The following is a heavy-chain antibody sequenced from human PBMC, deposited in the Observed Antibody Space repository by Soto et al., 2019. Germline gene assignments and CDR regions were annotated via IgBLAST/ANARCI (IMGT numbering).Heavy chain of an antibody. Sequence: QVQLVESGGGVVQPGRSLRLSCAASGFTFSNYGMHWVRQAPGKGLEWVAVISNNGRDKYHAETVKGRITISRDNSKNTLYLQMNSLRADDTAVYYCANDSGRGSADYYFDFWGQGTLVTVSS. J-gene: IGHJ4*02. D-gene: IGHD3-10*01. CDR1: GFTFSNYG. CDR2: ISNNGRDK. CDR3: ANDSGRGSADYYFDF. V-gene: IGHV3-30*18.